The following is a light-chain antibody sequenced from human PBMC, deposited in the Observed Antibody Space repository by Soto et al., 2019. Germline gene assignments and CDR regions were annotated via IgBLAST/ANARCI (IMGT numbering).Light chain of an antibody. CDR1: KNINTW. Sequence: DIHMSQSPSTLSASVGYRFTITCRASKNINTWVAWYQQKPGKAPKLLIYDASSLHSGVPSRFRGSGSGTEFTLTISSLQPDDFATYYCQQYNIYSWTFGQGTKVDIK. CDR3: QQYNIYSWT. CDR2: DAS. J-gene: IGKJ1*01. V-gene: IGKV1-5*01.